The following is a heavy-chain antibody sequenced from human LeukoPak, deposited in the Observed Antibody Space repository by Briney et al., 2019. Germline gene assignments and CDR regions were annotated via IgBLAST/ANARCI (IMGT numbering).Heavy chain of an antibody. CDR1: GGSISSSSYY. V-gene: IGHV4-39*07. Sequence: SETLSLTCTASGGSISSSSYYWGWIRQPPGKGLEWIGSIYYSGSTYYNPSLKSRVTISVDTSKNQFSLKLSSVTAADTAVYYCAKGDYFDYWGQGTLVTVSS. CDR2: IYYSGST. CDR3: AKGDYFDY. J-gene: IGHJ4*02.